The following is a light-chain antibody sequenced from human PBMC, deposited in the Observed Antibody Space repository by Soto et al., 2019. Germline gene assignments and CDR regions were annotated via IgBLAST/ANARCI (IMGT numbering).Light chain of an antibody. CDR1: QSVSGSS. CDR2: DAS. Sequence: EIVLTQSPGTLSLSPGERATLSCRASQSVSGSSVAWYQQKLGQAPRLLIYDASSRATGIPDRFSGSGSGTDFPLTISSLEPEDCAVYHCLQHGNAPWTVGQGTKVEIK. V-gene: IGKV3-20*01. CDR3: LQHGNAPWT. J-gene: IGKJ1*01.